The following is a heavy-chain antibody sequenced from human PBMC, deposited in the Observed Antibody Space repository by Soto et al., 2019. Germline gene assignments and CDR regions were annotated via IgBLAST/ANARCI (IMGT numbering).Heavy chain of an antibody. V-gene: IGHV1-69*01. D-gene: IGHD6-19*01. CDR2: IIPIFGTA. J-gene: IGHJ3*02. CDR1: GGTFSSYA. CDR3: ARDLGYSSGSRDDAFDI. Sequence: QVQLVQSGAEVKKPGSSVKVSCKASGGTFSSYAISWVRQAPGQGLEWMGGIIPIFGTANYGQKFQGRVTITADESTSTAYMELSSLRSEDTAVYYCARDLGYSSGSRDDAFDIWGQGTMVTVSS.